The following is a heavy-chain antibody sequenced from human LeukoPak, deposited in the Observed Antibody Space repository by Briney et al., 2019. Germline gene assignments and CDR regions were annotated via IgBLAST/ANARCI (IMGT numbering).Heavy chain of an antibody. CDR3: ATHWLEATKMYSYWFDP. Sequence: SETLSLTCSVSGGSTNNYWWSWIRQPPGKGLEWIGYIYRGETTNYNPSLKSRVTLSVDTSKNLISLKLNSVTAADTAVYYCATHWLEATKMYSYWFDPWGQGTLVTVSS. CDR1: GGSTNNYW. D-gene: IGHD1/OR15-1a*01. V-gene: IGHV4-4*09. CDR2: IYRGETT. J-gene: IGHJ5*02.